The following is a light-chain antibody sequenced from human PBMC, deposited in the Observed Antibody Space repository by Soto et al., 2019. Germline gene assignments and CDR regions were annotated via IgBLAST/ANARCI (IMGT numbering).Light chain of an antibody. V-gene: IGKV1-9*01. CDR3: QQLNKYPPYT. CDR1: QGISSY. J-gene: IGKJ2*01. Sequence: DIQLTQSPFFLSASVGDRVTITCRASQGISSYLAWYQQKPGTAPKLLIYAASNLQSGVPSRFSGSGSGTEFTLTISSLQPEDFATYYCQQLNKYPPYTFGQGTKLEIK. CDR2: AAS.